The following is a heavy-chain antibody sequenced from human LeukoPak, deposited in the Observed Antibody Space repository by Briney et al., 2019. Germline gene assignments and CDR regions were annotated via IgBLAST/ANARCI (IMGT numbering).Heavy chain of an antibody. CDR1: GGSMNNYY. J-gene: IGHJ4*02. D-gene: IGHD3-22*01. CDR2: IYHTGSA. V-gene: IGHV4-59*01. CDR3: ARGRGDSKGTSFDF. Sequence: SETLSLTCTVSGGSMNNYYWSWIRQSPGKGLEWVGYIYHTGSATYKPSLKSRVTLSLDTSKNQFSLRLNSVTAADTAVYYCARGRGDSKGTSFDFWDQGTLVTVSS.